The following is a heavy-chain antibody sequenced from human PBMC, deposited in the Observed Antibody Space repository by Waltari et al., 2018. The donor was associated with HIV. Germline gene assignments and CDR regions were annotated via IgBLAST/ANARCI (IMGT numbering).Heavy chain of an antibody. CDR3: ARDGYYYDSSGYSSYFDY. CDR1: GYTFTSSA. J-gene: IGHJ4*02. D-gene: IGHD3-22*01. Sequence: QVQLVQAGAEVKKPGASVKVSCKASGYTFTSSAMHWVRQAPGPRLEWMGWINAGNGNTKYSQKFQGRVTITRDTSASTAYMELSSLRSEDTAVYYCARDGYYYDSSGYSSYFDYWGQGTLVTVSS. V-gene: IGHV1-3*01. CDR2: INAGNGNT.